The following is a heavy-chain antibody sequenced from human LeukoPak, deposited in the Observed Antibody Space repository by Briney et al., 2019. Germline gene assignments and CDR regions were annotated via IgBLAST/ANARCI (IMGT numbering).Heavy chain of an antibody. CDR3: AKGKFNYYYYYMDV. CDR1: GFTFSTYW. CDR2: INPDGTTT. V-gene: IGHV3-74*01. J-gene: IGHJ6*03. Sequence: GGSLRLSCAASGFTFSTYWMHWVRQAPGKGLVWVSRINPDGTTTTYTDSVKGRFTISRDNSKNTLYLQMNSLRAEDTAVYYCAKGKFNYYYYYMDVWGKGTMVTVSS.